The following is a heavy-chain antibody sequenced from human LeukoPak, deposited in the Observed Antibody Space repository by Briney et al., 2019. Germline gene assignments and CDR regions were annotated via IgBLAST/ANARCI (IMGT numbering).Heavy chain of an antibody. CDR3: ERGLYDSCGYHHVGAFDI. CDR1: GGSISSYY. V-gene: IGHV4-59*01. CDR2: IYYSGST. D-gene: IGHD3-22*01. Sequence: SETLSLTCTVSGGSISSYYWSWIRQPPGKGLEWIGYIYYSGSTNYNPSLKSRITISVDTSKNQFSLKLSSVTAADPAVYYCERGLYDSCGYHHVGAFDIWGQGTMVTVSS. J-gene: IGHJ3*02.